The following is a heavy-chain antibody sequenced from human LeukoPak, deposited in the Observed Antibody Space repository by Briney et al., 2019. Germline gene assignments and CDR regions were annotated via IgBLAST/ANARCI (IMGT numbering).Heavy chain of an antibody. V-gene: IGHV7-4-1*02. CDR3: ARGLKSFGDYVWGLGY. CDR1: GYTFTSYA. Sequence: EASVKVSCKASGYTFTSYAMNWVRQAPGQGLEWMGWINTNTGNPTYAQGFTGRFVFSLDTSVSTAYLQISSLKAEDTAVYYCARGLKSFGDYVWGLGYWGQGTLVTVSS. D-gene: IGHD3-16*01. J-gene: IGHJ4*02. CDR2: INTNTGNP.